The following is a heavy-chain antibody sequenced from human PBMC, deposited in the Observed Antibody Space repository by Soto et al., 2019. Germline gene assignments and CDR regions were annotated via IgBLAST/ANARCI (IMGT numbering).Heavy chain of an antibody. J-gene: IGHJ5*02. D-gene: IGHD3-22*01. Sequence: QGRLVQSGAEVHRPGASVKLSCRSSGYTFVDSALHWVRQAPGQGLEWLGRMKTQTGNIKSSHKFEDRVSITSDTATSTAYMELSGLRSEDTAVYFCTREAVVAENWFDPWGQGTLVTVSS. CDR3: TREAVVAENWFDP. V-gene: IGHV1-3*04. CDR1: GYTFVDSA. CDR2: MKTQTGNI.